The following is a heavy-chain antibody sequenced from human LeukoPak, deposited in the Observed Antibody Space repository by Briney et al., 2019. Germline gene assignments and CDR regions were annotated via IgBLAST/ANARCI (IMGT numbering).Heavy chain of an antibody. CDR1: GYTFTSNG. V-gene: IGHV1-2*02. J-gene: IGHJ3*02. Sequence: VASVKVSCKASGYTFTSNGISWVRQAPGQGLEWMGWINPNSGGTNYAQKFQGRVTMTRDTSISTAYMELSRLRSDDTAVYYCARDLGGALAFDIWGQGTMVTVSS. CDR3: ARDLGGALAFDI. CDR2: INPNSGGT. D-gene: IGHD3-16*01.